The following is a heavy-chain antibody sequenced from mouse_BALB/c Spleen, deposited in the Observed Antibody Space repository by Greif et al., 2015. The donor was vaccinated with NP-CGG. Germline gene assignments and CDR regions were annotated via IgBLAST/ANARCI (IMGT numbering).Heavy chain of an antibody. CDR3: ARYDYDYYAMDY. V-gene: IGHV1-80*01. Sequence: QVQLKESGAELVRPGSSVKISCKASGYAFSSYWMNWVKQRPGQGLEWIGQIYPGDGGTNYNGKFKGKATLTADKSSSTAYMQLSSLTSEDSAVYFCARYDYDYYAMDYWGQGTSVTVSS. J-gene: IGHJ4*01. CDR1: GYAFSSYW. CDR2: IYPGDGGT. D-gene: IGHD2-4*01.